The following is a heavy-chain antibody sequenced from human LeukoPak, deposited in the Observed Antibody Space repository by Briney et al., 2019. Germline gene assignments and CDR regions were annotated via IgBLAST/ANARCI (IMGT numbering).Heavy chain of an antibody. CDR3: ASDLVVMEYYFDY. V-gene: IGHV3-30-3*01. Sequence: GGSLRLSCAASGFTFSSYAMQWVRQAPGKGLEWVAVISYDGSNKYYADSVKGRFTISRDNSKNTLYLQMNSLRAEDTAVYYCASDLVVMEYYFDYWGQGTLVTVSS. D-gene: IGHD3-22*01. CDR2: ISYDGSNK. CDR1: GFTFSSYA. J-gene: IGHJ4*02.